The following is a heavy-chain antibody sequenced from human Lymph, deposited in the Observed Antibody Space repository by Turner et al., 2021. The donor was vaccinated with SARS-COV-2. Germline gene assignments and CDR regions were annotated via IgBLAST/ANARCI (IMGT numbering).Heavy chain of an antibody. CDR1: GYTFTGYY. J-gene: IGHJ6*02. Sequence: QVQLVQSGDAVKKPGASVKVSCKASGYTFTGYYMHWVRQAPGQGLEWMGWSNPNSGGTNYAQKFQGRVTMTRDTSISTAYMELSRLRSDDTAVYYCARDVERYNDFWSGYSGGYGLDVWGQGTTVTVSS. D-gene: IGHD3-3*01. CDR3: ARDVERYNDFWSGYSGGYGLDV. V-gene: IGHV1-2*02. CDR2: SNPNSGGT.